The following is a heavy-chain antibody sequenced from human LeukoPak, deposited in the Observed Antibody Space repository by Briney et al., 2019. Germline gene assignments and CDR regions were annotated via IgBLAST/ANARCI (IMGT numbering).Heavy chain of an antibody. CDR3: ARVYYDFWSGYFTKDV. D-gene: IGHD3-3*01. V-gene: IGHV1-8*01. CDR2: MNPNSGNT. CDR1: GYTFTSYD. Sequence: ASVKVSCKASGYTFTSYDINWVRQATGQGLEWMGWMNPNSGNTGYAQKFQGRVTMTRNTSISTAYMELSSLRSEDTAVYHCARVYYDFWSGYFTKDVWGQGTTVTVSS. J-gene: IGHJ6*02.